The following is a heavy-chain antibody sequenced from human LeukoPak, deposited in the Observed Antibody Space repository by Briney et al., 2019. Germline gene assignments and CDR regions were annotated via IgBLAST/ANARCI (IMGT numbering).Heavy chain of an antibody. D-gene: IGHD5-18*01. Sequence: ASVKVSCKASGYTFTSYYMHWVRQAPGQGLEWMGIINPSGGSTSYAQKFQGRVTMARDTSTSTVYMELSSLRSEDTAVYYCAKDRQLWLQRFDYWGQGTLVTVSS. CDR2: INPSGGST. V-gene: IGHV1-46*01. J-gene: IGHJ4*02. CDR1: GYTFTSYY. CDR3: AKDRQLWLQRFDY.